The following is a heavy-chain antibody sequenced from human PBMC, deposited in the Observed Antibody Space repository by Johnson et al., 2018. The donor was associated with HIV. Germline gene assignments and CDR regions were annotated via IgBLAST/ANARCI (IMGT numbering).Heavy chain of an antibody. D-gene: IGHD1-1*01. CDR1: GLTLSRCD. J-gene: IGHJ3*02. CDR3: ARDFVGGVPQGAFDI. V-gene: IGHV3-48*03. Sequence: MLLVESGGGVVQPGGSLRLSCAASGLTLSRCDMHWVRQAPGKGLEWVSYISSSGSTIYYADSVKGRFTISRDNAKNSLYLQMNSLRAEDTAVYYCARDFVGGVPQGAFDIWGQGTMVTVSS. CDR2: ISSSGSTI.